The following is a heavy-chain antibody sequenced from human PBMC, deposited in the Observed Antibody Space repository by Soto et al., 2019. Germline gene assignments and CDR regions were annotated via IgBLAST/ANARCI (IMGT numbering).Heavy chain of an antibody. CDR3: AASSIAARPFFDY. J-gene: IGHJ4*02. V-gene: IGHV1-24*01. D-gene: IGHD6-6*01. CDR2: FDPEDGET. Sequence: ASVKVSCKVSGYTLTELSMHWVRQAPGKGLEWMGGFDPEDGETIYAQKFQGRVTMTEDTSTDTAYMELSSLRPEDTAVYYCAASSIAARPFFDYWGQGTLVTVSS. CDR1: GYTLTELS.